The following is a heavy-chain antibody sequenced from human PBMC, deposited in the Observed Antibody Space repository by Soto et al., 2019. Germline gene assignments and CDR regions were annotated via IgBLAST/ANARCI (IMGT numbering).Heavy chain of an antibody. J-gene: IGHJ4*02. CDR3: ARDRDYGATRDYFDY. V-gene: IGHV1-69*01. CDR1: GGTFSSYA. CDR2: IIPIFGTA. D-gene: IGHD4-17*01. Sequence: QVQLVQSGAEVKKPGSSVKVSCTASGGTFSSYAISWVRQAPGQGLEWMGGIIPIFGTANYAQKFQGRVTITADESTSTAYMELSSLRSEDTAVYYCARDRDYGATRDYFDYWGQGTLVTVSS.